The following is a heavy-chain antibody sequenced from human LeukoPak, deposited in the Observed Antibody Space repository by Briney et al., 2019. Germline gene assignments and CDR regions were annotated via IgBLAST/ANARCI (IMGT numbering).Heavy chain of an antibody. CDR2: ISGSGGST. V-gene: IGHV3-23*01. Sequence: GGSLRLSCAASGFTFSSYAMSWVRQAPGKGLEWVSGISGSGGSTSYADSVKGRFAVSRDNSKNTLYLQMNSLRAEDTAVYYCAKAYYDSSVYFRYFDYWGQGALVSVSS. CDR3: AKAYYDSSVYFRYFDY. D-gene: IGHD3-22*01. CDR1: GFTFSSYA. J-gene: IGHJ4*02.